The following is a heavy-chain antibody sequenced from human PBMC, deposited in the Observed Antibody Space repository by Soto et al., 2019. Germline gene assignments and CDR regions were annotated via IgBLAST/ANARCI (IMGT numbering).Heavy chain of an antibody. J-gene: IGHJ5*02. CDR3: AREEGGGYDHRWFDP. D-gene: IGHD5-12*01. CDR2: IFYSGST. V-gene: IGHV4-31*03. Sequence: QVQLQESGPGLVKPSQTLSLTCTVSGGSISSGGLYWSWIRQHPGKGLEWIGYIFYSGSTYYNPSLQSRVSRSVDTSKNQFSLKLSSVTAADTAVYYCAREEGGGYDHRWFDPWGQGTLVTVSS. CDR1: GGSISSGGLY.